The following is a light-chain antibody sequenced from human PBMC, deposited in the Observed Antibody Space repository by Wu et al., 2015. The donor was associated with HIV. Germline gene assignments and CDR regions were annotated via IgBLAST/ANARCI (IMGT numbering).Light chain of an antibody. CDR1: QNIVSSS. V-gene: IGKV3-20*01. J-gene: IGKJ2*01. CDR2: GAS. CDR3: QQFTSSPPSYT. Sequence: IVLTQSPGTLSLFPGERVTLSCKASQNIVSSSLVWYQWKPGQAPRLVIYGASSRATGIPDRFSGSGSGTDFTLTVSRLEPEDFAIYYCQQFTSSPPSYTFGLGTKLEIK.